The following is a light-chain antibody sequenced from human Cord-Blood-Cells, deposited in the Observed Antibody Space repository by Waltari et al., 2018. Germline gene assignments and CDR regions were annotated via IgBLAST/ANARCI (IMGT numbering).Light chain of an antibody. V-gene: IGKV1-39*01. CDR1: QSISSY. CDR3: QQSYSTPPT. Sequence: DIQMTQSPSSLSASVGAGVTITCRASQSISSYLNWYQQKPGKAPKLLIYAASSLQSGVPTRFSGSGSGTDFTLTISSLQPEDFATYYCQQSYSTPPTFGQGTKVEIK. J-gene: IGKJ1*01. CDR2: AAS.